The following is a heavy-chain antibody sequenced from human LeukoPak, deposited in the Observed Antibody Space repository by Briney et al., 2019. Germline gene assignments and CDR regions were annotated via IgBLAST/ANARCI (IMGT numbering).Heavy chain of an antibody. Sequence: QPGRSLRLSCAASGFTFSSYGMHRVRQAPGKGLEWVAAIWYDGTNKYYADSVKGRFTISRDNSKNTLYLQMNSLRVEDTTVYYCAKGVRPGLVSYFNYWGQGTLVTVSS. D-gene: IGHD2-21*01. CDR1: GFTFSSYG. CDR2: IWYDGTNK. J-gene: IGHJ4*02. CDR3: AKGVRPGLVSYFNY. V-gene: IGHV3-33*06.